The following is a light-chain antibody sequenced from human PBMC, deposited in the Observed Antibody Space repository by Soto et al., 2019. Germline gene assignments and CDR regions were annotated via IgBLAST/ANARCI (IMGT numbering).Light chain of an antibody. CDR1: QSVSSSY. Sequence: EMVLSHSPATLSLSAGERATLSCRASQSVSSSYLAWYQQKPGQAPRLLIYGASSRATGIPDRFSGSGSGTDFTLTISRLEPEDFAVYYCQQYGSSPPSITFGQGTRLE. CDR3: QQYGSSPPSIT. J-gene: IGKJ5*01. CDR2: GAS. V-gene: IGKV3-20*01.